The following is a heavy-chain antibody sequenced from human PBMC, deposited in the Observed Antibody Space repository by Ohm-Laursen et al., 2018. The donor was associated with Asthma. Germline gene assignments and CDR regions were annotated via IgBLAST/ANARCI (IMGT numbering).Heavy chain of an antibody. D-gene: IGHD4-17*01. CDR1: GFTFSTYW. CDR2: VYGDGSNT. J-gene: IGHJ4*02. CDR3: TRGGHYGSYFDY. Sequence: SLRLSCAASGFTFSTYWMHWVRQAPGKGLVWVSRVYGDGSNTIYADSVKGRFTISRDNAKNMLYLQMNSLRAEDTAVYYCTRGGHYGSYFDYWGQGTLVTVSS. V-gene: IGHV3-74*01.